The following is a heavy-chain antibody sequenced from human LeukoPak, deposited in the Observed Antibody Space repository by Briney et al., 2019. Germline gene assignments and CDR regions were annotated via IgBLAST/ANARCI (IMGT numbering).Heavy chain of an antibody. Sequence: GGSLRLSCAASGFTVSSNYMSWVRQAPGKGLEWVSVIYSGDSTSYADSGGGTYYADSVKGRFTISRDDSKNTLYLRMNSLRVEDTAVYYCARDSFTRGYYDYWGQGTLVTVSS. CDR3: ARDSFTRGYYDY. J-gene: IGHJ4*02. V-gene: IGHV3-53*01. D-gene: IGHD2/OR15-2a*01. CDR2: IYSGDSTSYADSGGGT. CDR1: GFTVSSNY.